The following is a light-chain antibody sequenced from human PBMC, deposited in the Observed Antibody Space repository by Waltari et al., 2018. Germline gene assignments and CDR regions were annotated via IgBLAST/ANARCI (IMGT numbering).Light chain of an antibody. CDR1: QSVLYSSNNKNY. V-gene: IGKV4-1*01. CDR2: WAS. J-gene: IGKJ4*01. CDR3: QQYYSTPLT. Sequence: DIVMTHSPDSLAVSRGERATINCKSSQSVLYSSNNKNYLAWYQQKPGQPPKLLIYWASTRESGVPDRFSGSGSGTDFTLTISSLQAADVAVYYCQQYYSTPLTFGGGTKVEIK.